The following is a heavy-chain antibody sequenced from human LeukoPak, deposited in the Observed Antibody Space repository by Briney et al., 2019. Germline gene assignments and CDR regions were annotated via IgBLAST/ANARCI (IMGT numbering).Heavy chain of an antibody. Sequence: GESLRLSCVASGLTFSDTNLAWLRQAPGKGLEWISYIRGVPTDLYYADSVKGRFTISRDNAKNSLYLQMNSLRAEDTAIYYCARRARDFGDSHAFDVWGQGTMVTVSS. D-gene: IGHD4-17*01. V-gene: IGHV3-11*01. CDR1: GLTFSDTN. J-gene: IGHJ3*01. CDR2: IRGVPTDL. CDR3: ARRARDFGDSHAFDV.